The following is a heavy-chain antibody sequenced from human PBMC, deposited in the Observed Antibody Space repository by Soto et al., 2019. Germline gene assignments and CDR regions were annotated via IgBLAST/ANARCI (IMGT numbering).Heavy chain of an antibody. D-gene: IGHD3-3*01. J-gene: IGHJ6*03. V-gene: IGHV3-33*01. CDR3: ARGRVQDEWLRAGYFYYMDV. CDR1: GFTSSSYG. CDR2: IWYDGSNI. Sequence: PWGSLRLSCAASGFTSSSYGMHWVRQAPGKGLEWVAVIWYDGSNIYYADSLKGRYTISRDDAKNSLHLEISSLRAEDTAIYYCARGRVQDEWLRAGYFYYMDVWGKGTTVTVSS.